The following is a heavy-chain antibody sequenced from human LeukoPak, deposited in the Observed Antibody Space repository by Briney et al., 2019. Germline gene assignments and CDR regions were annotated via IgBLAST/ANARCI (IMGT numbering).Heavy chain of an antibody. J-gene: IGHJ4*02. D-gene: IGHD5-18*01. V-gene: IGHV3-48*02. CDR2: ISSSSSTI. CDR3: ARDGYSYSYANGNFDY. CDR1: GFTFSSYS. Sequence: PGGSLRLSCAASGFTFSSYSMNWVRQAPGKGLEWVSYISSSSSTIYYADSVKGRFTISRDNAKNSLYLQMNSLRDEDTAVYYCARDGYSYSYANGNFDYWGQGTLVTVSS.